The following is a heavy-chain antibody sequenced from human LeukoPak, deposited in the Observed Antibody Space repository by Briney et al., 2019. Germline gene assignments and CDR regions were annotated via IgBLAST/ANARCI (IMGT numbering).Heavy chain of an antibody. CDR3: ARVAYFYWYFDL. J-gene: IGHJ2*01. CDR1: GFTFSRYS. V-gene: IGHV3-7*01. D-gene: IGHD2/OR15-2a*01. CDR2: IKQDGSEK. Sequence: LPGGSLRLSCEASGFTFSRYSMTWVRQVPGKGLEWVANIKQDGSEKSYVDSVKGRFTISRDKTKDSLFLQMDSLRAEDTAVYYCARVAYFYWYFDLWGRGTLVTVSS.